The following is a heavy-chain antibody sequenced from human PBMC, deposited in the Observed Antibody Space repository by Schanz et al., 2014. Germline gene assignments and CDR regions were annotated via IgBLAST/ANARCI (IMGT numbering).Heavy chain of an antibody. V-gene: IGHV3-7*03. D-gene: IGHD3-10*01. CDR3: ARDGFGGYLDS. CDR2: IRQDGSAK. CDR1: GFTFTGHW. J-gene: IGHJ4*02. Sequence: EVQLVESGGDLVQPGGSLRLSCAASGFTFTGHWMSWVRQTPGKRLEWVANIRQDGSAKFYVDSVNSRFAISRDNAENSVYLQMNSLRAEDTAVYYCARDGFGGYLDSWGQGTLVTVSS.